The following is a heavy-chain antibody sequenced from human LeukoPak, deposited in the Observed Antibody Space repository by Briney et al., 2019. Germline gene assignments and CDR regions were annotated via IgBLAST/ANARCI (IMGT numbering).Heavy chain of an antibody. Sequence: PSETLSLTCAVYGGSFSGYYWSWIRQPPGKGLEWIGEINHSGSTNYNPSLKSRVTISVDTSKNQFSLKLSSVTAADTAVYYCARTPLYSYDPYFDYWGQGTLVTVSS. CDR1: GGSFSGYY. CDR2: INHSGST. V-gene: IGHV4-34*01. D-gene: IGHD5-18*01. CDR3: ARTPLYSYDPYFDY. J-gene: IGHJ4*02.